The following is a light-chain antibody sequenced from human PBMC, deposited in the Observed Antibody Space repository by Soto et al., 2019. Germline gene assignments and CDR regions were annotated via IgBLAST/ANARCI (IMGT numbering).Light chain of an antibody. Sequence: QSALTQPTSVSGSPGQSITISCTGNSSDVGGYNYVSWYQQHPGKVPKVMIFEVSNRPSGISHRFSGSKSGNTASLTISGLQAEDEADYYCSSYTTSGTVVFGGGTKLTVL. J-gene: IGLJ2*01. CDR3: SSYTTSGTVV. CDR2: EVS. CDR1: SSDVGGYNY. V-gene: IGLV2-14*01.